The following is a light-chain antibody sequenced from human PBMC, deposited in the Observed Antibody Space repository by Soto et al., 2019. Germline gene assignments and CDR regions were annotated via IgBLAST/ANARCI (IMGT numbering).Light chain of an antibody. V-gene: IGLV2-8*01. J-gene: IGLJ2*01. CDR1: SSDVGGYNY. CDR3: SSYAGSKTL. Sequence: QSALTQPPSASGSPGQSVTISCTGTSSDVGGYNYVSWYQQHPGKAPKLMIYEVSKRPSGVPDRFSGSKSGNTASLTVSGLQAEDGADYYCSSYAGSKTLFGGGTKVTVL. CDR2: EVS.